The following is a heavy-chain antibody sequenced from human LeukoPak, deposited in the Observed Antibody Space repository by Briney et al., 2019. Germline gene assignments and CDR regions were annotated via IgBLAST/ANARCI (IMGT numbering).Heavy chain of an antibody. CDR1: GFTFSNYW. D-gene: IGHD1-26*01. J-gene: IGHJ3*02. V-gene: IGHV3-74*01. CDR2: INSDGSST. CDR3: ARVDGGTYGNDAFDI. Sequence: GGSLRLSCAASGFTFSNYWIHWVRQAPGKGLVCVSRINSDGSSTSYAESVKGRFTISRDNAKNTLYPQMNSLRAEDTAVYYCARVDGGTYGNDAFDIWGQGTMVTVSS.